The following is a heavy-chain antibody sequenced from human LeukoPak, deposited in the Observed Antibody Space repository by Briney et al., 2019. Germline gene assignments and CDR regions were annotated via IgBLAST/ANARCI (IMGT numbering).Heavy chain of an antibody. CDR1: GFTFSNYA. V-gene: IGHV3-23*01. CDR2: ISGSGGST. Sequence: GGSLRLSCAASGFTFSNYAMSWVRQAPGKRLEWVSAISGSGGSTYYADSVKGRFTISRDNAKNSLYLQMDSLRAEDTAVYYCSRLRGYSYGYADYWGQGILVTVSS. D-gene: IGHD5-18*01. J-gene: IGHJ4*02. CDR3: SRLRGYSYGYADY.